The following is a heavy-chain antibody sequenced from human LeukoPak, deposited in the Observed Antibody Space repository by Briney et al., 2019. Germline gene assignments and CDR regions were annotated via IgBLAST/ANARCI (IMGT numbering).Heavy chain of an antibody. CDR2: IYYSGIT. V-gene: IGHV4-39*01. CDR1: DGSITRSSYY. CDR3: ARLRVTTGFDY. J-gene: IGHJ4*02. D-gene: IGHD2-21*02. Sequence: TSETLSLTCTVSDGSITRSSYYWGWIRQTPGEGLDRIGSIYYSGITYYNPSLQGRVTMSVDTSKNQFSLKLNSVTVADTAVYYCARLRVTTGFDYWDQGIPVTVSS.